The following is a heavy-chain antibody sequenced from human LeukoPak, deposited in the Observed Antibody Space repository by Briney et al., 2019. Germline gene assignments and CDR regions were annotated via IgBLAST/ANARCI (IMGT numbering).Heavy chain of an antibody. J-gene: IGHJ4*02. Sequence: ASVTVSCKASGYTFTNYGVQWVGQAPGQRLEWMGWINAGNGKIKYSQKFQGRVTITRDTSASTAYMELSSLRSEDTAVYYCARGIWTSSSVQYHFDYWGQGTLVIVSS. V-gene: IGHV1-3*01. D-gene: IGHD3/OR15-3a*01. CDR3: ARGIWTSSSVQYHFDY. CDR1: GYTFTNYG. CDR2: INAGNGKI.